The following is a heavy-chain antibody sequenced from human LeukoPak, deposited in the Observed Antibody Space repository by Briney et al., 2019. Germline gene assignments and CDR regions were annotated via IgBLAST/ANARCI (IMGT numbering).Heavy chain of an antibody. CDR3: ARDTVVAYRRSYGMDV. Sequence: PSETLSLTCTVSGGSFSSGSYYWSWIRQPPGKGLEWIGYIYYSGSTNYNPSLKSRVTISVDTSKNQFSLKLSSVTAADTAVYYCARDTVVAYRRSYGMDVWGQGTTVTVSS. CDR2: IYYSGST. CDR1: GGSFSSGSYY. V-gene: IGHV4-61*01. J-gene: IGHJ6*02. D-gene: IGHD2-15*01.